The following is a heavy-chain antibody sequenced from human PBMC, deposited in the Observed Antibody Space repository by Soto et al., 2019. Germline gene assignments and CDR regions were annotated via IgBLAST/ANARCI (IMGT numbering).Heavy chain of an antibody. CDR2: IYYSGST. V-gene: IGHV4-59*08. J-gene: IGHJ3*02. CDR1: GGSISSYY. D-gene: IGHD3-9*01. CDR3: ARRPNDILTGYYAFDI. Sequence: PSETLSLTCTVSGGSISSYYWSWIRQPPGKGLEWIGYIYYSGSTNYNPSLKSRVTISVDTSKNQFSLKLSSVTAADTAVYYCARRPNDILTGYYAFDIWGQGTMVTVSS.